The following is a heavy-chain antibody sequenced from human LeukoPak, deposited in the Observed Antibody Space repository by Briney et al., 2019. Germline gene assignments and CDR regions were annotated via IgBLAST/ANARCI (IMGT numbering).Heavy chain of an antibody. CDR3: ATDSPETAAFDY. J-gene: IGHJ4*02. D-gene: IGHD1-1*01. CDR1: GFSFSTYS. Sequence: GGSLRLSCTASGFSFSTYSMNWVRQAPGKGLEWVSYVVGSSRNIYYADSVKGRFTISRDNAKNSLYLQMDSLRAEDTAVYHCATDSPETAAFDYWGQGTLVTVSS. CDR2: VVGSSRNI. V-gene: IGHV3-48*04.